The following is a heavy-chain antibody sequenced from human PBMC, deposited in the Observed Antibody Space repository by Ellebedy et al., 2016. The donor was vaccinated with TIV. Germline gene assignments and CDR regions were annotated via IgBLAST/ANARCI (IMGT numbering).Heavy chain of an antibody. Sequence: SETLSLTXTVSGGSIRSYFWSWIQQPPGKGLEWIGYIYYSGSTNYNPSLKSRVTISVDTSKNQFSLKLSSVTAADTAVYYCARWGIWFGDLFGWFDPWGQGTLVTVSS. CDR1: GGSIRSYF. D-gene: IGHD3-10*01. CDR3: ARWGIWFGDLFGWFDP. CDR2: IYYSGST. V-gene: IGHV4-59*01. J-gene: IGHJ5*02.